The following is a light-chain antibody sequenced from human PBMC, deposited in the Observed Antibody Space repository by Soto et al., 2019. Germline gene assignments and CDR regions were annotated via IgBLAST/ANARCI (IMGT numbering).Light chain of an antibody. CDR1: QTISTY. V-gene: IGKV1-39*01. J-gene: IGKJ1*01. Sequence: DIQMTQSPSSLFASVGDRVTIACRARQTISTYLNWYQQKPGKAPKLLIFGASTLQSGVPSRFSGSGSGTEFILTISSLQREDFATYYCQQTYDTPPTFGQGTKVYIK. CDR3: QQTYDTPPT. CDR2: GAS.